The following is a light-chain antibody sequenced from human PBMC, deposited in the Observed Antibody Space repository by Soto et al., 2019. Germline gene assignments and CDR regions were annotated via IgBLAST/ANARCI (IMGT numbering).Light chain of an antibody. CDR1: SSNIGSNT. V-gene: IGLV1-44*01. J-gene: IGLJ1*01. CDR3: AAWDDSLNGFYV. Sequence: QSVLPQPPSATGTPGQRVTISCSGSSSNIGSNTVNWYQQLPGTAPKLLIYSNNQRPSGVPDRFSGSKSGTSASLAISGLQSEDEADYYCAAWDDSLNGFYVFGTGTKATV. CDR2: SNN.